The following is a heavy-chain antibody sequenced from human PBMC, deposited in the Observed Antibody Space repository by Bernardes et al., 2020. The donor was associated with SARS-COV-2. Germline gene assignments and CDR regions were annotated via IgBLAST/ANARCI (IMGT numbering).Heavy chain of an antibody. CDR1: GGSISAYY. V-gene: IGHV4-59*01. Sequence: SEPLYLTCTVSGGSISAYYWSWFRKPPGKGLEWIGYLYYTGSTNYNPSLQSRVTISVDTSKNQFSLKLSSVTAADTAVYYCARGFDYWGQGILVTVSS. J-gene: IGHJ4*02. CDR2: LYYTGST. CDR3: ARGFDY.